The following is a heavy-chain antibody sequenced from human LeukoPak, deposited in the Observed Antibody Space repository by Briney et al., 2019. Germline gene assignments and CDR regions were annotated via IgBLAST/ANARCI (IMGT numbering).Heavy chain of an antibody. CDR3: ATHRRSGSGGSENAFEI. CDR2: IYDSGTT. D-gene: IGHD5-12*01. Sequence: PSETLSLTCTVSGDSTSSSTYYWDWIRQAPGRGLEWIGNIYDSGTTHYNPSLKSRVTISGDTSKNQFSLKLNSVTAADTAIYYCATHRRSGSGGSENAFEIWGQGTMVTVSS. J-gene: IGHJ3*02. CDR1: GDSTSSSTYY. V-gene: IGHV4-39*01.